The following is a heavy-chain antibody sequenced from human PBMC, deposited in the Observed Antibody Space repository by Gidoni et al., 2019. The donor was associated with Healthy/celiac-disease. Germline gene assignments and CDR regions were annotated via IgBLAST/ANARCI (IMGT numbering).Heavy chain of an antibody. Sequence: EVQLVESGGGLVKPGGSLRLSCAASGFTFSNAWMSWVRQAPGKGLEWVGRIKSKTDGGTTDYAAPVKGRFTISRDDSKNTLYLQMNSLKTEDTAVYYCTTDTVVRGASLDYWGQGTLVTVSS. CDR2: IKSKTDGGTT. CDR3: TTDTVVRGASLDY. D-gene: IGHD3-10*01. V-gene: IGHV3-15*01. J-gene: IGHJ4*02. CDR1: GFTFSNAW.